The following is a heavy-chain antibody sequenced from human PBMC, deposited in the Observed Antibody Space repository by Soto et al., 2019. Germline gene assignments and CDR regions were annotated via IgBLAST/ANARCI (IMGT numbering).Heavy chain of an antibody. CDR1: GFTFSDYA. CDR2: ISYDETNK. Sequence: PGGSLRLSCEASGFTFSDYAMNWVRQAPGKGPEWVAVISYDETNKYYGDSVKGRITISRDNSKSTLYLQMNSPRAEDTALYYCARGFYFDTVGYYNFDYWGQGALVTVSS. J-gene: IGHJ4*02. CDR3: ARGFYFDTVGYYNFDY. D-gene: IGHD3-22*01. V-gene: IGHV3-30*04.